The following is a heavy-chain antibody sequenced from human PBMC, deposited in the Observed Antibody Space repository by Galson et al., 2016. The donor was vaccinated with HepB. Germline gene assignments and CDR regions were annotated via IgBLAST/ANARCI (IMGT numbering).Heavy chain of an antibody. V-gene: IGHV1-69*10. CDR2: ITPMLGIA. CDR3: ARDWGLEIVGVPDSMNGYYAMDL. D-gene: IGHD2-2*03. Sequence: SVKVSCKDSGGTFNTYAISWVRQAPGQGLEWMGGITPMLGIANYAQKFQGRLTIAADKSTRTVYMELRSLRSEDTAVYFCARDWGLEIVGVPDSMNGYYAMDLWGQGTAVTVSS. CDR1: GGTFNTYA. J-gene: IGHJ6*02.